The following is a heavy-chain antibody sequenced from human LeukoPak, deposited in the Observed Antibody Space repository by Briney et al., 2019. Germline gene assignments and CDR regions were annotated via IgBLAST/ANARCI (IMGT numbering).Heavy chain of an antibody. J-gene: IGHJ4*02. CDR1: GYSLSSGYW. CDR3: ARAGDYCLEH. CDR2: ISHSGST. Sequence: SETLSLTCAVSGYSLSSGYWWSWVRQSPGKGLEWIGEISHSGSTNYNPSLKSRVTISLDKSTNQLSLQLISVTAADTAVYHCARAGDYCLEHWGQGILVSVSS. D-gene: IGHD2-15*01. V-gene: IGHV4-4*02.